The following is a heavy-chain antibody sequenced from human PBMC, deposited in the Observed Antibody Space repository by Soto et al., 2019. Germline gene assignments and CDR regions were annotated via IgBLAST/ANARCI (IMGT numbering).Heavy chain of an antibody. V-gene: IGHV3-11*05. J-gene: IGHJ6*02. Sequence: QVQLVESGGGLVKPGGSLRLSCAASGFTFSDYYMSWIRQAPGKGLEWVSYISSSSSYTNYADSVKGRFTISRDNAKNSLYLQMNSLRAEDTAVYYCARDLSASRTGSGWYWGDPWYYYYYGMDVWGQGTTVTVSS. CDR2: ISSSSSYT. D-gene: IGHD6-19*01. CDR1: GFTFSDYY. CDR3: ARDLSASRTGSGWYWGDPWYYYYYGMDV.